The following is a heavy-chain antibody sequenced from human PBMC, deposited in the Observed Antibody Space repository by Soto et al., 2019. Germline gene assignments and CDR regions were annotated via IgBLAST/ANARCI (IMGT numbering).Heavy chain of an antibody. J-gene: IGHJ4*02. CDR2: IRSYNDNT. CDR1: VYTFNSYG. CDR3: ARESPPADY. V-gene: IGHV1-18*01. Sequence: QVQLVQSGAEVKKPGASVKVSCKASVYTFNSYGISWVRQAPGQGLAWMGWIRSYNDNTNYAQNLQGRVTMTPDTSTSTAYMEARRLRSDDTAVYYGARESPPADYWGKGTLVPVSS.